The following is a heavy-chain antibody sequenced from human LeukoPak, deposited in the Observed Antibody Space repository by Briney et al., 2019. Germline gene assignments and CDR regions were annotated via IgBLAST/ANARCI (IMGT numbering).Heavy chain of an antibody. J-gene: IGHJ4*02. D-gene: IGHD1-26*01. V-gene: IGHV3-21*01. CDR3: ARQAGATTDYFDY. CDR2: ISSSTSFK. Sequence: PGGSLRLSCAASGFSFNNYYMNWVRQAPGKGLEWVASISSSTSFKFYADSVKGRFTISRDNAKNSLSLQMNSLKVEDTAVYYCARQAGATTDYFDYWGQGTLVTVSS. CDR1: GFSFNNYY.